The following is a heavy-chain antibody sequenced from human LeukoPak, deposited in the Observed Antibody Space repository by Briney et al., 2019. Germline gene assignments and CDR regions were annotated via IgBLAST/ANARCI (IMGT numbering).Heavy chain of an antibody. CDR3: ARGGYCSGGSCQEYFQH. CDR2: IYYSGST. V-gene: IGHV4-59*12. Sequence: PSETLSLTCTVSGGSISSYYWSWIRQPPGKGLEWIGYIYYSGSTNYNPSLKSRVTISVDTSKNQFSLKLSSVTAADTAVYYCARGGYCSGGSCQEYFQHWGQGTLVTVSS. J-gene: IGHJ1*01. CDR1: GGSISSYY. D-gene: IGHD2-15*01.